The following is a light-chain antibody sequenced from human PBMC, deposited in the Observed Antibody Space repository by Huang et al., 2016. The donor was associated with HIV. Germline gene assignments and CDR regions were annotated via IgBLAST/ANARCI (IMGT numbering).Light chain of an antibody. CDR1: QSVLYRSNNKNY. CDR2: WAS. Sequence: DIVMTQSPDSLAVSLGGGATINCKSSQSVLYRSNNKNYLAWYQQKPGQPPKLLIYWASTRESGVPDRFTGSGSGTDFSLTISSLQAEDVAVYYCQQYDTSPWTFGQGTKVEIK. J-gene: IGKJ1*01. CDR3: QQYDTSPWT. V-gene: IGKV4-1*01.